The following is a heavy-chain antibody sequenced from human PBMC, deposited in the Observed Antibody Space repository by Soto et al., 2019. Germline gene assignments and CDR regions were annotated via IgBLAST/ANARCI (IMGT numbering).Heavy chain of an antibody. J-gene: IGHJ3*02. CDR2: ISGSGGNT. CDR3: ANDANIVVVPAAIDAFDI. CDR1: GFTFSSYA. V-gene: IGHV3-23*01. Sequence: EVQLLESGGGLVQPGGSLRLSCAASGFTFSSYAMSWVRQAPGKGLEWVSAISGSGGNTYYADSVKGQFTISRDNSKRTLDVQMNGVRAEDTAVYYGANDANIVVVPAAIDAFDIWGQGTMVTVSS. D-gene: IGHD2-2*01.